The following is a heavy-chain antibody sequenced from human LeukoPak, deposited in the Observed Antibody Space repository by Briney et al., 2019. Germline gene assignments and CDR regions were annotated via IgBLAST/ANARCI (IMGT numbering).Heavy chain of an antibody. J-gene: IGHJ4*02. V-gene: IGHV4-59*01. CDR3: ARRKNYAPYFDY. CDR2: IYYSGST. Sequence: SETLSLTCPASGGSISSYYWSWIRQPPGKGLEWIGYIYYSGSTNYNPYLKSRVTISVDTSKNQFSLKLSSVTAADTAVYYCARRKNYAPYFDYWGQGTLVTVSS. CDR1: GGSISSYY. D-gene: IGHD1-7*01.